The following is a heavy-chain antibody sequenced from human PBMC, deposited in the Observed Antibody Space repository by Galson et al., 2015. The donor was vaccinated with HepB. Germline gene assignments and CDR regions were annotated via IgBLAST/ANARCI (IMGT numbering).Heavy chain of an antibody. CDR2: ISWNSGSI. V-gene: IGHV3-9*01. CDR1: GFTFDDYA. J-gene: IGHJ3*02. D-gene: IGHD1-26*01. CDR3: AKARSGSYYDHAFDI. Sequence: LRLSCAASGFTFDDYAMHWVRQAPGKGLEWVSGISWNSGSIGYADSVKGRFTISGDNAKNSLYLQMNSLRAEDTALYYCAKARSGSYYDHAFDIWGQGTMVTVSS.